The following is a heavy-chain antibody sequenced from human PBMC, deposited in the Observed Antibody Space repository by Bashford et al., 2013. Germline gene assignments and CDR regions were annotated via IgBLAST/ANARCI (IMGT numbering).Heavy chain of an antibody. CDR2: IDTHGSIT. J-gene: IGHJ3*02. CDR1: GFTFSSYW. CDR3: ARGYCSGYYYAGGFDI. D-gene: IGHD3-22*01. V-gene: IGHV3-74*01. Sequence: GGSLRLSCAASGFTFSSYWMHWVRQTPEKGLVWVSRIDTHGSITDYADSVKGRFTISRDNAKNTLFLQMNSLRAEDTAVYYCARGYCSGYYYAGGFDIWGQGTMVTVSS.